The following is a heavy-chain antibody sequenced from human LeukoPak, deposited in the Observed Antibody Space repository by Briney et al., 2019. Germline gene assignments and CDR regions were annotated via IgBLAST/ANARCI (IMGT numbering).Heavy chain of an antibody. V-gene: IGHV4-39*01. CDR2: IYYSGNT. D-gene: IGHD2-15*01. CDR3: ARHPRVVAARVDY. Sequence: SETLSLTCAVSGVSISSSNSYWGWIRQPPGKGLEWIGSIYYSGNTYYNASLKSRVTISVDTSKNQFSLKLSSVTAADTAVYYCARHPRVVAARVDYWGQGTLVTVSS. J-gene: IGHJ4*02. CDR1: GVSISSSNSY.